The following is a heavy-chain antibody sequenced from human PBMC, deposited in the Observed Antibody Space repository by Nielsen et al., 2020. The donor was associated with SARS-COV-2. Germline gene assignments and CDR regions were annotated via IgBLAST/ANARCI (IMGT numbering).Heavy chain of an antibody. Sequence: ASVKVSCRTSGYTFTSFAIHWVRQAPGQSLEWMGWINAGNGNTKYSQKFQGRVTTTRDTSANTAYMELSSLSSEDTAVYYCARITPSSGWDYWGQGTLVTVSS. CDR2: INAGNGNT. CDR1: GYTFTSFA. J-gene: IGHJ4*02. D-gene: IGHD6-19*01. V-gene: IGHV1-3*01. CDR3: ARITPSSGWDY.